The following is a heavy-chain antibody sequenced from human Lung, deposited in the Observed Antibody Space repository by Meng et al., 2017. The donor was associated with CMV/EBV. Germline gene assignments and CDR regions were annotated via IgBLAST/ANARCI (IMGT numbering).Heavy chain of an antibody. CDR2: VNPNSGVT. D-gene: IGHD3-3*02. CDR1: AYTFIGYN. V-gene: IGHV1-2*02. J-gene: IGHJ3*02. Sequence: SVKVSCXASAYTFIGYNMHWVRQAPGQGLEWVGWVNPNSGVTGYAQKFQGRVTMTRDTSITTAYLELTRLTYDDTAVYYCARHFPIGPDVFDIWGQGTVVTVSS. CDR3: ARHFPIGPDVFDI.